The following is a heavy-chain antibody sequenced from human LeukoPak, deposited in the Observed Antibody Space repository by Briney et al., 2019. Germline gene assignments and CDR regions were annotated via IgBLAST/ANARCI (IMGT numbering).Heavy chain of an antibody. CDR2: ISRSSSYI. CDR3: ARVLNNYGDGY. J-gene: IGHJ4*02. CDR1: GFTFSSYS. Sequence: GGSLRLSCAASGFTFSSYSMNWVRQAPGKGLEWVSSISRSSSYIYYADSVKGRFTISRDNAKNSLYLQMNSLRAEDTAVYYCARVLNNYGDGYWGQGTLVTVSS. V-gene: IGHV3-21*01. D-gene: IGHD4-17*01.